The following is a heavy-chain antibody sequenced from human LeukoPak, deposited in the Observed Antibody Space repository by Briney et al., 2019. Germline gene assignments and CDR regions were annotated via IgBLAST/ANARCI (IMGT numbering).Heavy chain of an antibody. J-gene: IGHJ5*02. CDR1: GYTFTGYY. CDR2: INPNSGGT. V-gene: IGHV1-2*02. Sequence: GASVKVSCTASGYTFTGYYMHWVRQAPGQGLEWMGWINPNSGGTNDAQKFQGRVTMTRDTSISTAYMELSRLRSDDTAVYYCARGTDYWFAPWGQGTLVTVSS. CDR3: ARGTDYWFAP.